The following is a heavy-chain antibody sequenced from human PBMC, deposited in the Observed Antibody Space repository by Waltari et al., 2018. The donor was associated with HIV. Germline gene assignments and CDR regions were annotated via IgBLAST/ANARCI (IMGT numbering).Heavy chain of an antibody. J-gene: IGHJ2*01. D-gene: IGHD4-4*01. Sequence: EEQLLESGGGLGQPGGSLRLPCVASGFTFSNYAMTWLRQIPGKGLEWFAGLTSAGSITYHADSVQGRFIISRDNSKHTLFLQMTNLRVEDTAVYYCVKDPTTITRGYFDLWGRGTLVTVSS. CDR1: GFTFSNYA. V-gene: IGHV3-23*01. CDR3: VKDPTTITRGYFDL. CDR2: LTSAGSIT.